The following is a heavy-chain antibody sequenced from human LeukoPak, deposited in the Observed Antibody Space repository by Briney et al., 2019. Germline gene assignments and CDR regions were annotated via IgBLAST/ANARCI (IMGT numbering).Heavy chain of an antibody. CDR1: GFTFSSYW. CDR2: ISTDGSST. D-gene: IGHD3-22*01. CDR3: ARADSPDSSGYRRYFFDY. V-gene: IGHV3-74*01. J-gene: IGHJ4*02. Sequence: GGSLRLSCAASGFTFSSYWMHWVRQAPGKGLVWVSRISTDGSSTTYADSVKGRFTISRDNAKNTLYLQVNSLRAEDTAVYYCARADSPDSSGYRRYFFDYWGQGTLVTVSS.